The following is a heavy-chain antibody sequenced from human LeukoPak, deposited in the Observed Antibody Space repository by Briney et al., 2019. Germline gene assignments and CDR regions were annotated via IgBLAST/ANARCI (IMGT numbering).Heavy chain of an antibody. CDR2: ISGSGGST. D-gene: IGHD4-17*01. J-gene: IGHJ3*02. CDR3: AKYTDGDYGYAFDI. CDR1: GFTFSSYA. Sequence: GGSLRLSCAASGFTFSSYAMSWVRQAPGKGLEWVSAISGSGGSTYYADSVKGRLTNSRDNSKNTLYLQMNSLRAEDTAVYYCAKYTDGDYGYAFDIWGQGTMVTVSS. V-gene: IGHV3-23*01.